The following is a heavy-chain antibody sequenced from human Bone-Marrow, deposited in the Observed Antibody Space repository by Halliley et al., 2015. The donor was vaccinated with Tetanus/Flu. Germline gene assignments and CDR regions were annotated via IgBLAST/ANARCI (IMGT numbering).Heavy chain of an antibody. CDR3: TKELGWYGDHDAFDI. CDR2: ISWSSGFI. J-gene: IGHJ3*02. CDR1: GFTFDDYA. Sequence: AVSGFTFDDYAMHWVRQAPGRGLEWVSGISWSSGFIYYADSVKGRFTISRGNAKNSLSLQMKSLRAEDTALYYCTKELGWYGDHDAFDIWGQGTMVTVS. D-gene: IGHD6-19*01. V-gene: IGHV3-9*01.